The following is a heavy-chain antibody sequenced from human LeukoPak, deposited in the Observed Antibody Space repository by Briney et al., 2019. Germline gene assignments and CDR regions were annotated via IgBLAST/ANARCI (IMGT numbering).Heavy chain of an antibody. J-gene: IGHJ5*02. CDR1: GFTFSSYA. CDR2: ISGSGGST. D-gene: IGHD6-19*01. CDR3: AKDRSSSGWYGASNWFDP. Sequence: GGSLRLCCAASGFTFSSYAMSWVRQAPGKGLEWVSAISGSGGSTYYADSVKGRFTISRDNSKNTLYLQMNSLRAEDTAVYYCAKDRSSSGWYGASNWFDPWGQGTLVTVSS. V-gene: IGHV3-23*01.